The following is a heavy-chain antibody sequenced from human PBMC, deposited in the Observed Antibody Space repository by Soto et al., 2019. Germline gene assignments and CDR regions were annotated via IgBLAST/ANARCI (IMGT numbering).Heavy chain of an antibody. Sequence: ASVKVSCKGSGGSFSRKTLCWVRQAPGQGLEWLGGITPHLGTTDLAQKFQGRVTISADESSTTAYMELGGLRPEDTAMYYCARTHFYEAGGVFDYFDAWGQGTRVTVSS. D-gene: IGHD3-22*01. CDR3: ARTHFYEAGGVFDYFDA. V-gene: IGHV1-69*13. CDR2: ITPHLGTT. CDR1: GGSFSRKT. J-gene: IGHJ4*02.